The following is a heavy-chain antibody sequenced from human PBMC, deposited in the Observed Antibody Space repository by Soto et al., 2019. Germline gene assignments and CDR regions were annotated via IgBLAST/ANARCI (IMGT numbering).Heavy chain of an antibody. CDR3: AHRQSRGDAFDI. J-gene: IGHJ3*02. CDR2: IYWDDDK. V-gene: IGHV2-5*02. CDR1: GFSLSTSGVG. Sequence: QITLKESGPTLVKPTQTLTLTCTFSGFSLSTSGVGVGWIRQPPGKALAWLALIYWDDDKRYCPSLKSRLTITKDTSKNQVVLTMTNMDPVDTATYYCAHRQSRGDAFDIWGQGTMVTVSS.